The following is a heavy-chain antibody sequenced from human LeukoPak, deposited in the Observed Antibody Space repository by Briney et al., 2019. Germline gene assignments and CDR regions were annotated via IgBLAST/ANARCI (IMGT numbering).Heavy chain of an antibody. J-gene: IGHJ4*02. CDR1: GYSFTSYW. CDR3: ARRYYYDSSGYYSPWDY. Sequence: GESLQISCQGSGYSFTSYWIGWVRQLPGKGLEWMGIIYPGDSDTRYSPSFQGQVTISADKSISTAYLQWSSLKASDTAMYYCARRYYYDSSGYYSPWDYWGQGTLVTVSS. CDR2: IYPGDSDT. D-gene: IGHD3-22*01. V-gene: IGHV5-51*01.